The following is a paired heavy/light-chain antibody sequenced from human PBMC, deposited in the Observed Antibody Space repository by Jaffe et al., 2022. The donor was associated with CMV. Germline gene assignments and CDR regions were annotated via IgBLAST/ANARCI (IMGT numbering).Light chain of an antibody. CDR1: SSNIGSNT. CDR2: SNN. J-gene: IGLJ3*02. V-gene: IGLV1-44*01. Sequence: QSVLTQPPSASGTPGQRVTISCSGSSSNIGSNTVNWYQQLPGTAPKLLIYSNNQRPSGVPDRFSGSKSGTSASLAISGLQSEDEADYYCAAWDDSLNGLLVFGGGTKLTVL. CDR3: AAWDDSLNGLLV.
Heavy chain of an antibody. CDR3: AKDLGELGDYDILTGQYGMDV. CDR1: GFTFSSYA. D-gene: IGHD3-9*01. CDR2: ISGSGGST. V-gene: IGHV3-23*01. Sequence: EVQLLESGGGLVQPGGSLRLSCAASGFTFSSYAMSWVRQAPGKGLEWVSAISGSGGSTYYADSVKGRFTISRDNSKNTLYLQMNSLRAEDTAVYYCAKDLGELGDYDILTGQYGMDVWGQGTTVTVSS. J-gene: IGHJ6*02.